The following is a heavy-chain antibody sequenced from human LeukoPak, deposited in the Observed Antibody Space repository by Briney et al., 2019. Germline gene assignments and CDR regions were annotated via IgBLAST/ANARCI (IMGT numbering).Heavy chain of an antibody. J-gene: IGHJ4*02. D-gene: IGHD3-16*02. Sequence: GSSVKVSCKASGSAFSGYTITWVRQAPGQGLEWMGWISAYNGDTNYAQKFQGRVTMTTDTSTSTAYMELRSLRSDDTAVYYCARDTGYPPLDYWGQGTLVIVSS. CDR1: GSAFSGYT. V-gene: IGHV1-18*01. CDR3: ARDTGYPPLDY. CDR2: ISAYNGDT.